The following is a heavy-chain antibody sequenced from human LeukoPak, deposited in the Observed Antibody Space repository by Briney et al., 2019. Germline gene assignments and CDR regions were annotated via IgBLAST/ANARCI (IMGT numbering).Heavy chain of an antibody. D-gene: IGHD2-21*02. CDR1: GFTFSDYY. J-gene: IGHJ4*02. V-gene: IGHV3-11*06. CDR2: ISSSSSYT. CDR3: ARGPTSRGDVDY. Sequence: GGSLRLSCAASGFTFSDYYMSWIRQAPGKGLKWVSYISSSSSYTNYADSVKGRFTISRDNAKNSLYLQMNSLRAEDTAVYYCARGPTSRGDVDYWGQGTLVTVSS.